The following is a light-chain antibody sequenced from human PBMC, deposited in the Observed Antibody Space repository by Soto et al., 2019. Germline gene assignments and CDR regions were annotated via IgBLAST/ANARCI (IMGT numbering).Light chain of an antibody. V-gene: IGKV1-5*01. CDR2: AAS. Sequence: DIQMSQSPSTLSASVGDRVTITCRASQTISSWLAWYQQKPGKAPKLLIYAASSLQTGVPSRFSGSRSGTDFALTISSVQRDDFATYYCQQTDSFPRTFGQGTKVDIK. J-gene: IGKJ1*01. CDR1: QTISSW. CDR3: QQTDSFPRT.